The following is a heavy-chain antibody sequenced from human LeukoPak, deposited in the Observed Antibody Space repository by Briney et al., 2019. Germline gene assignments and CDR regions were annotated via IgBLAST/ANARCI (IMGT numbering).Heavy chain of an antibody. CDR3: ASIAVAGTWDDAFDI. V-gene: IGHV3-74*01. J-gene: IGHJ3*02. CDR1: GFTFSSYW. CDR2: INSDGSST. Sequence: GGSLRLSCAASGFTFSSYWMRWVRQAPGKGLVWVSRINSDGSSTSYADSVKGRFTISRDNAKNTLYLQMNSLRAEDTAVYYCASIAVAGTWDDAFDIWGQGTMVTVSS. D-gene: IGHD6-19*01.